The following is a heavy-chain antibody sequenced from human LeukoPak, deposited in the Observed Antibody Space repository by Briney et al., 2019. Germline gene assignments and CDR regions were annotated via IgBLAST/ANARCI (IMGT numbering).Heavy chain of an antibody. CDR3: ASYPMATSERRFDY. V-gene: IGHV1-69*04. D-gene: IGHD5-12*01. Sequence: SVKVSCKASGGTFSSYATSLVRQAPVQKLEWMGMIIPILVIANYAQKFKGRVTITEDKSTSTAYMELSSLRSEDTAVYYCASYPMATSERRFDYWGQGTLVTVSS. J-gene: IGHJ4*02. CDR1: GGTFSSYA. CDR2: IIPILVIA.